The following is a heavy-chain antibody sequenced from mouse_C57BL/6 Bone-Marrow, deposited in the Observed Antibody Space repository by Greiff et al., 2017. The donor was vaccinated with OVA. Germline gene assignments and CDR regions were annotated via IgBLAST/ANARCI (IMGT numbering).Heavy chain of an antibody. D-gene: IGHD1-1*01. J-gene: IGHJ3*01. CDR1: GYAFTNYL. V-gene: IGHV1-54*01. CDR3: ARSSGLLLQAY. Sequence: QVQLQQSGAELVRPGTSVKVSCKASGYAFTNYLIEWVKQRPGQGLEWIGVINPGSGGTNYNEKFKGKATLTADKSSSTAYMQLSSLTSEDSAVYFCARSSGLLLQAYWGQGTLVTVSA. CDR2: INPGSGGT.